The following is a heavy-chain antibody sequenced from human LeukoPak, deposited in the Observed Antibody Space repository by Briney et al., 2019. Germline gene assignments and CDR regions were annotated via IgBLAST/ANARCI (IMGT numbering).Heavy chain of an antibody. Sequence: SQTLSLTCAISGDSVSSISAAWTWISQSPSRDLEWLGRTYYRTKWYNDYAVSVKSRIRIDPDTSKNQFSLQLSSVTPDDTAVYYCARDGSGYGLFDGWGQGTLVTVSS. J-gene: IGHJ4*02. CDR1: GDSVSSISAA. D-gene: IGHD5-12*01. CDR2: TYYRTKWYN. CDR3: ARDGSGYGLFDG. V-gene: IGHV6-1*01.